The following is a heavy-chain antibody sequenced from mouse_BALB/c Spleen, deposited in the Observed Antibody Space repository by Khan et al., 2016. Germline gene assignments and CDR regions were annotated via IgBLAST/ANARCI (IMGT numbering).Heavy chain of an antibody. J-gene: IGHJ3*01. CDR1: GFTFSDYY. D-gene: IGHD2-4*01. Sequence: EVELVESGGGLVKPGGSLKLSCAASGFTFSDYYMYWVRQTPEKRLEWVATISDGGSYTYYPDSVKGRFTISRDNAKNNLYLQMRSLKSEDTAMNYCAREGLRRGFAYWGQGTLVTVSA. CDR3: AREGLRRGFAY. V-gene: IGHV5-4*02. CDR2: ISDGGSYT.